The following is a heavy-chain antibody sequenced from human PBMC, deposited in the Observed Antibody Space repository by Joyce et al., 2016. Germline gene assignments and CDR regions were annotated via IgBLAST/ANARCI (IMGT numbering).Heavy chain of an antibody. CDR1: GLTLRNYG. D-gene: IGHD6-25*01. J-gene: IGHJ4*02. CDR2: ISYDGIDK. CDR3: AKILTATYSSGWFLDY. Sequence: QVQLVESGGGVVQPGRSLRLFCAAFGLTLRNYGVHWVRQAPGKGLEWVAVISYDGIDKYQADSVKGRFTISRDNSKNTVFLEMNSLRTEDTAVYYCAKILTATYSSGWFLDYWGQGTLVTVSS. V-gene: IGHV3-30*18.